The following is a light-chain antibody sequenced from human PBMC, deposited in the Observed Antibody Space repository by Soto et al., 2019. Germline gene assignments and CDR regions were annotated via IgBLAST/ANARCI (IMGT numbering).Light chain of an antibody. CDR3: LEHNINRPT. J-gene: IGKJ1*01. Sequence: TQAPSSLAASVGDTGFITCXESKGIRNDLGWYKKKKRKEXKXXXYAGSSLQSGAHSGLSGSGSGKEFNITISSLQPEDFGTYYSLEHNINRPTFGHGTQVDI. V-gene: IGKV1-17*01. CDR1: KGIRND. CDR2: AGS.